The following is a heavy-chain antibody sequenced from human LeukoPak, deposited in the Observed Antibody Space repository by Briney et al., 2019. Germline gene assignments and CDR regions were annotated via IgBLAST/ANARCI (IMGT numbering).Heavy chain of an antibody. J-gene: IGHJ4*02. CDR2: IYYSGST. V-gene: IGHV4-39*01. CDR3: ARLRALFGELSSIDY. D-gene: IGHD3-10*01. Sequence: SETLSLTCTVPGGSISSSSYYWGWIRQPPGKGLEWIGSIYYSGSTYYNPSLKSRVTISVDTSKNQFSLKLSSVTAADTAVYYCARLRALFGELSSIDYWGQGTLVTVSS. CDR1: GGSISSSSYY.